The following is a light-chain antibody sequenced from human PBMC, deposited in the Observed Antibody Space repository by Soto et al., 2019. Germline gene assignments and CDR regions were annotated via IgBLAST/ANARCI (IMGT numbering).Light chain of an antibody. J-gene: IGLJ1*01. Sequence: QSALTQPRSVSGSPGQSVTISCTGTSSDVDGYNYVSWYQQHPGKAPKLMIYDVSKRPSGVPDRFSGSKSGNTASLTISGLQAEDEADYYCCSYAGSYTYVFGTGTKVTVL. V-gene: IGLV2-11*01. CDR2: DVS. CDR1: SSDVDGYNY. CDR3: CSYAGSYTYV.